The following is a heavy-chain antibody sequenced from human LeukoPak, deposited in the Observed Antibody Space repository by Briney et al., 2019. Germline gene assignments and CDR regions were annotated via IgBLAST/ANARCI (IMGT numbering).Heavy chain of an antibody. J-gene: IGHJ4*02. CDR3: VKDSKAVADAFDY. V-gene: IGHV3-64D*06. CDR1: GYTFRKDS. D-gene: IGHD6-19*01. CDR2: ISSNGGTT. Sequence: PGGSLRLSCSASGYTFRKDSMHWARQTPEKALQYVSAISSNGGTTYYADSVKGRFTISRDNSKNTLYLQMSSLRPEDTALYYCVKDSKAVADAFDYWGQGTLVTVSS.